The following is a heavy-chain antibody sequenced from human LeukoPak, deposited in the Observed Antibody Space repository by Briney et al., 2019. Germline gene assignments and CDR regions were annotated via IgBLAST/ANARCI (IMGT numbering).Heavy chain of an antibody. CDR3: VFGVRGIIPNPFDY. Sequence: GGSLRLSCAASGFTFSSYCMSWVCLAPGRGLEWVSGITGSGIDMEYADSVKGRFTVSRDNSKSTLYLQMTSLRAEDTAVYYCVFGVRGIIPNPFDYWGQGTLVAVSS. V-gene: IGHV3-23*01. CDR1: GFTFSSYC. D-gene: IGHD3-10*01. CDR2: ITGSGIDM. J-gene: IGHJ4*02.